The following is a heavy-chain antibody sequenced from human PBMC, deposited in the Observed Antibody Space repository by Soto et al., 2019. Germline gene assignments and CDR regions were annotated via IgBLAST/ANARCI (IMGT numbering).Heavy chain of an antibody. CDR2: IYHSGST. J-gene: IGHJ4*02. D-gene: IGHD1-1*01. CDR1: GGSISSSSYY. CDR3: ARGKKTGRCTAFDY. Sequence: PSETLSLTCTVSGGSISSSSYYWGWIRQPPGKGLEWIGYIYHSGSTYYNPSLKSRVTISVDRSKNQFSLKLSSVTAADTAVYYCARGKKTGRCTAFDYWGQGTLVTVSS. V-gene: IGHV4-30-2*01.